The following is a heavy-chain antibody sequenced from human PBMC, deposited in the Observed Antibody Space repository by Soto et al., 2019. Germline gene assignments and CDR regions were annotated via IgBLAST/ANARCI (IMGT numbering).Heavy chain of an antibody. CDR2: INSDASRT. Sequence: EVQLVESGGDLVQPGGSLRLSCAASGFTFGDYWMHWVRQSPGEGLVWISHINSDASRTGYADSVRGRFTVSRDNARNTLYLQMNSLRAEDTAMYYCASAQYLGQGTLVTVSS. J-gene: IGHJ4*02. CDR1: GFTFGDYW. V-gene: IGHV3-74*01. CDR3: ASAQY.